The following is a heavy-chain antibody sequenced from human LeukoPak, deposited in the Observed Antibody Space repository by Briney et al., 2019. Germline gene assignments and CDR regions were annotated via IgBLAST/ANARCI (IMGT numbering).Heavy chain of an antibody. CDR1: GFTFSSYS. J-gene: IGHJ4*02. Sequence: GGSLRLSCAASGFTFSSYSMNWVRQAPGKGLEWVSSISSSSSYIYYADSVKGRFTISRDNAKNSLYLQMNSLRAEDTAVYYGATVVVVPAATDYWGQGTLATVSS. CDR3: ATVVVVPAATDY. V-gene: IGHV3-21*01. D-gene: IGHD2-2*01. CDR2: ISSSSSYI.